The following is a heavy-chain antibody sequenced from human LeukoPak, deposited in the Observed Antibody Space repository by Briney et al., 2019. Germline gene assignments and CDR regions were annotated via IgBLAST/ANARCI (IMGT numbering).Heavy chain of an antibody. J-gene: IGHJ4*02. CDR3: AKSGYNRFDY. CDR1: GFTFSNAW. D-gene: IGHD5-24*01. Sequence: GGSLRLSCAASGFTFSNAWMSWVRQAPGKGLEWVSAISGSGSNTFYGDSVKGRFTISRDNSKNTLYLQMNSLRAEDTAVYYCAKSGYNRFDYWGQGTLVTVSS. V-gene: IGHV3-23*01. CDR2: ISGSGSNT.